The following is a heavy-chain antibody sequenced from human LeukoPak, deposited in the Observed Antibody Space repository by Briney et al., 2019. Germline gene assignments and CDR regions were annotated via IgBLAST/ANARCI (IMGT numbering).Heavy chain of an antibody. J-gene: IGHJ6*03. Sequence: TSETLSLTCAVYGGSFSGYYWSWIRQPPGKGLEWIGEINHSGSTNYNPSLKNRVTISVDTSKNQFSLKLSSVTAADTAVYYCTRVVRFLEWLPEAYYYYYMDVWGKGTTVTVSS. D-gene: IGHD3-3*01. CDR3: TRVVRFLEWLPEAYYYYYMDV. CDR2: INHSGST. CDR1: GGSFSGYY. V-gene: IGHV4-34*01.